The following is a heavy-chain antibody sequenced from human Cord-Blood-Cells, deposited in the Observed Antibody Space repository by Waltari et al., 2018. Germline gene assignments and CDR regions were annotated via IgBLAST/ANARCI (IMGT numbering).Heavy chain of an antibody. CDR2: IIPIFGTA. CDR1: GGTFSSYA. J-gene: IGHJ5*02. V-gene: IGHV1-69*01. Sequence: QVQLVQSGAEVKKPGSSVKVSCKASGGTFSSYAISWVRQDPGQGLEWMGGIIPIFGTAIYAQKFKGRVTITADESTSTAYMELSSLRSEDTAVYYCARQVSGWSGSYWFDPWGQGTLVTVSS. D-gene: IGHD1-26*01. CDR3: ARQVSGWSGSYWFDP.